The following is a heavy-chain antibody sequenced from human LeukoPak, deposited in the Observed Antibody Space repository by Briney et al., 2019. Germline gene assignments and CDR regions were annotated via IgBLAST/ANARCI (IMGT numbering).Heavy chain of an antibody. J-gene: IGHJ6*02. CDR2: ISGSGGST. CDR1: GFTFSSYA. CDR3: AKDREMATINYYYYGMDV. D-gene: IGHD5-24*01. V-gene: IGHV3-23*01. Sequence: PGGSLRLSCAASGFTFSSYAMSWVRQAPGKGLEWVSAISGSGGSTYYADSVKGRLTISRDNSKNTLYLQMNSLRAEDTAVYYCAKDREMATINYYYYGMDVWGQGTTVTVSS.